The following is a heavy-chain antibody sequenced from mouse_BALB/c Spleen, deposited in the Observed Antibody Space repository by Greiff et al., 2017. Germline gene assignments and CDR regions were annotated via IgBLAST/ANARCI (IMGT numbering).Heavy chain of an antibody. Sequence: EVQLQQSGAELVKPGASVKLSCTASGFNIKDTYMPWVKQRPEQGLEWIGRIDPANGNTKYDPKFQGKATITADTSSNTAYLQLSSLTSEDTAVYYCAREGYDFYAMDYWGQGTSVTVSS. V-gene: IGHV14-3*02. CDR1: GFNIKDTY. D-gene: IGHD3-2*02. CDR2: IDPANGNT. J-gene: IGHJ4*01. CDR3: AREGYDFYAMDY.